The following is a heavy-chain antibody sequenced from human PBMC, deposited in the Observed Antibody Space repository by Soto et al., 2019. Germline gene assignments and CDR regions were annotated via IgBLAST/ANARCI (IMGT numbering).Heavy chain of an antibody. CDR1: GDSTSSFY. D-gene: IGHD2-2*01. J-gene: IGHJ4*02. Sequence: SETLSLTCTVSGDSTSSFYWTWIRQPPGKGLEWVGYIFSSGSTNYNPSLKSRVTISVDTSENQFSLKLTSVTAADTAVYYCARVGYCSSTPCWPIGYFEYWGQGTLVTVSS. V-gene: IGHV4-59*01. CDR3: ARVGYCSSTPCWPIGYFEY. CDR2: IFSSGST.